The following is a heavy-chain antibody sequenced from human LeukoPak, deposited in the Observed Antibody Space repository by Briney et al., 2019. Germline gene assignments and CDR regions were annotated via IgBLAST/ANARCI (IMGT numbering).Heavy chain of an antibody. CDR1: DDSFSSHY. CDR3: ARGLPYYDFWSGSYYYYYMDV. D-gene: IGHD3-3*01. Sequence: PSETLSLTCAVSDDSFSSHYWTWIRQPPGKGLEWIGEINHSGSTNYNPSLKSRVTISVDTSKNQFSLKLSSVTAADTAVYYCARGLPYYDFWSGSYYYYYMDVWGKGTTVTVSS. V-gene: IGHV4-34*01. CDR2: INHSGST. J-gene: IGHJ6*03.